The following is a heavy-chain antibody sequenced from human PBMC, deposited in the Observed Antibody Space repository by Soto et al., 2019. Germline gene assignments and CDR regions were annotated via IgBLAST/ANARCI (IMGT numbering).Heavy chain of an antibody. V-gene: IGHV1-18*01. D-gene: IGHD4-17*01. J-gene: IGHJ4*02. CDR3: ARATSHDYGDYVDYY. Sequence: ASVKVSCKASGYTFTSYGISWVRQAPGQGLEWMGWISAYNGNTNYAQKLQGRVTMTTDTSTSTAYMELRSLRSDDTAVYYCARATSHDYGDYVDYYRGQGTLVTVSS. CDR2: ISAYNGNT. CDR1: GYTFTSYG.